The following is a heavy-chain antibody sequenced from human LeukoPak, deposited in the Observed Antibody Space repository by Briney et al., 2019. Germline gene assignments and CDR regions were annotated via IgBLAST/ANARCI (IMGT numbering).Heavy chain of an antibody. CDR2: IIPIFGTA. D-gene: IGHD2-15*01. CDR3: ARVSLALGYCSGGSCPIDY. Sequence: SVKVSCKASGYTFTGYYMHWVRQAPGQGLEWMGGIIPIFGTANYAQKFQGRVTITTDESTSTAYMELSSLRSEDTAVYYCARVSLALGYCSGGSCPIDYWGQGTLVTVSS. V-gene: IGHV1-69*05. J-gene: IGHJ4*02. CDR1: GYTFTGYY.